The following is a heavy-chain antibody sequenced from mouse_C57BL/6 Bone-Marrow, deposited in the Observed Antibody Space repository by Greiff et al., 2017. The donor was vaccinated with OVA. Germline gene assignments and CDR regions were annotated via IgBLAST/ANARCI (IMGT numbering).Heavy chain of an antibody. D-gene: IGHD1-3*01. V-gene: IGHV14-1*01. Sequence: VQLQQSGAELVRPGASVKLSCTASGFNIKDYYMHWVKQRPEQGLEWIGRIDPEDGDTEYAPKFQGKATMTADTSSTTPYLQLSSLTSADTAVYYCTLKPDYFDYWGQGTTLTVSS. CDR1: GFNIKDYY. CDR2: IDPEDGDT. CDR3: TLKPDYFDY. J-gene: IGHJ2*01.